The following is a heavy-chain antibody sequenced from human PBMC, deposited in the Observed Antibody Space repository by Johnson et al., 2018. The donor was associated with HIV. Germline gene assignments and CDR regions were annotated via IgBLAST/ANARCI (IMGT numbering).Heavy chain of an antibody. Sequence: EVQLVESGGVVVQPGRSLRLSCAASEFTFSKFAMSWVRQAPGKGLEWVSTISASGGLTYYADSVKGRFTISRDNSKNTLCLQMSSLRAEDAALYYCAKYRPDNWNPPFHAFDIWGQGTMVTVSS. CDR2: ISASGGLT. D-gene: IGHD1-20*01. CDR1: EFTFSKFA. CDR3: AKYRPDNWNPPFHAFDI. V-gene: IGHV3-23*04. J-gene: IGHJ3*02.